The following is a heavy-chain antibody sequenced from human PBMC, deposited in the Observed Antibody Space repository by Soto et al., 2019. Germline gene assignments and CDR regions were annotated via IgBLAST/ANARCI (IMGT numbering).Heavy chain of an antibody. CDR1: GFTFNNYA. D-gene: IGHD3-10*01. J-gene: IGHJ4*02. CDR3: AKGRGGSGSLTPRVDF. CDR2: ISGGGDTT. V-gene: IGHV3-23*01. Sequence: EVQLLESGGGLVQPGGSLRLSCAASGFTFNNYAMTWVRQAPGKGLEWVSAISGGGDTTSYADSVKGRFTVSRDGSKNTLYLQLSSLGAGDPALYYCAKGRGGSGSLTPRVDFWGQGTLVTVSS.